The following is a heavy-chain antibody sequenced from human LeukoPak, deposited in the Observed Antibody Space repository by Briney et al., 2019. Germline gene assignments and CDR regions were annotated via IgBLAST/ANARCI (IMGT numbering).Heavy chain of an antibody. CDR3: ARVGAARSYYYYGMDV. Sequence: GGSLRLSCAASGFTFSSYAMHWVRQAPGKGLEWVAVIAYDGSNKYYADSVKGRFTISRDNSKNTLYLQMNSLRAEDTAVYYCARVGAARSYYYYGMDVWGQGTTVTVSS. CDR2: IAYDGSNK. CDR1: GFTFSSYA. J-gene: IGHJ6*02. V-gene: IGHV3-30-3*01. D-gene: IGHD6-6*01.